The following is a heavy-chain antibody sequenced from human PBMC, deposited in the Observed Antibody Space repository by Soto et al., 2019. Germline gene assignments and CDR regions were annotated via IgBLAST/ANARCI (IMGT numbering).Heavy chain of an antibody. CDR3: AKLLEVVVAVAGTFNY. D-gene: IGHD6-19*01. V-gene: IGHV3-23*01. CDR1: GFTFSSYA. J-gene: IGHJ4*02. CDR2: ISGSGGST. Sequence: PGGSLRLSCAASGFTFSSYAMSWVRQAPGKGLEWVSAISGSGGSTYYADSVKGRFTISRDNSKNTLYLQMNSLRAEDTAVYYCAKLLEVVVAVAGTFNYWGQGTLVTVSS.